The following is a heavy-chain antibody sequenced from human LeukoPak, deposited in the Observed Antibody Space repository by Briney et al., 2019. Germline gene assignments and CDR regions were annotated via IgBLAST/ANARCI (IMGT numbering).Heavy chain of an antibody. CDR1: GFTFSSYE. D-gene: IGHD3-22*01. V-gene: IGHV3-48*03. CDR2: ISSSGSTI. Sequence: PGGSLRLSCAASGFTFSSYEMNWVRQAPGKGLEWVSYISSSGSTIYYADSVKGRLNISRDNAKNSLYLQMNSLRAEDTAVYYCARDKVVIRAFDIWGQGTMVTVSS. CDR3: ARDKVVIRAFDI. J-gene: IGHJ3*02.